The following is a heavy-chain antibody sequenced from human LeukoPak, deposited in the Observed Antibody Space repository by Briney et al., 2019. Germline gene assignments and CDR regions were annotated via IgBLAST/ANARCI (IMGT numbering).Heavy chain of an antibody. CDR1: GFTFSSYW. CDR2: INSDGSST. CDR3: ARVGDYYDSSGYTYYFDY. D-gene: IGHD3-22*01. J-gene: IGHJ4*02. Sequence: GGSLRLSCAASGFTFSSYWMHWVRHAPGKGLVWVSRINSDGSSTSYADSVKGRFTISRDNAKNTLYLQMSSLRAEDTAVYYCARVGDYYDSSGYTYYFDYWGQGTLVTVSS. V-gene: IGHV3-74*01.